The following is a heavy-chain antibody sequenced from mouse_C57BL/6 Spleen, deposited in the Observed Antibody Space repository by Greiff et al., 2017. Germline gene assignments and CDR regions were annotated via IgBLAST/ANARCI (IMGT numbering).Heavy chain of an antibody. CDR1: GFTFSDAW. V-gene: IGHV6-6*01. D-gene: IGHD2-2*01. J-gene: IGHJ4*01. Sequence: EVQGVESGGGLVQPGGSMKLSCAASGFTFSDAWMDWVRQSPEKGLEWVAEIRNKANNHATYYAESVKGRFTISRDDSKSSVYLQMNSLRAEDTGIYYCTRRLRRRMDYWGQGTSVTVSS. CDR2: IRNKANNHAT. CDR3: TRRLRRRMDY.